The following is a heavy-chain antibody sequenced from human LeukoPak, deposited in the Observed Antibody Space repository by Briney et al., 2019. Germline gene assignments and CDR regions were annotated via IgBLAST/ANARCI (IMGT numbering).Heavy chain of an antibody. Sequence: SETLSLTCTVSGGSISSSSYYWSWIRQPPGKGLEWIGSIYYSGSTYYNPSLKSRVTISVDTSKNQFSLKLSSVTAADTAVYYCARHYYDSSGRKPYYFDYWGQGTLVTVSS. D-gene: IGHD3-22*01. CDR3: ARHYYDSSGRKPYYFDY. CDR2: IYYSGST. CDR1: GGSISSSSYY. J-gene: IGHJ4*02. V-gene: IGHV4-39*01.